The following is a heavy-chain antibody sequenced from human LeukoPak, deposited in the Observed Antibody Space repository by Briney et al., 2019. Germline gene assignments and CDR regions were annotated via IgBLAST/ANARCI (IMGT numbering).Heavy chain of an antibody. D-gene: IGHD2-15*01. CDR2: ISCYNGDT. CDR1: GYSFTSNG. CDR3: GRAPGGDIVTGWYYYYMDV. J-gene: IGHJ6*03. Sequence: GASVKVSCKASGYSFTSNGLTWVRQAPGQGLEWVGWISCYNGDTRYAQKFQGRVTMTRGTSISTAYMELSRLRSEDTAVYYCGRAPGGDIVTGWYYYYMDVWGKGTTVTISS. V-gene: IGHV1-18*01.